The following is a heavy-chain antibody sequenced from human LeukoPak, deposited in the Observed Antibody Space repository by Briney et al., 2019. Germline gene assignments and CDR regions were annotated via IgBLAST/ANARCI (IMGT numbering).Heavy chain of an antibody. D-gene: IGHD1-7*01. J-gene: IGHJ4*02. Sequence: SETLSLTCTVSGGSISSSSYYWGWIRQPPGKGLEWIGSIYYSGSTYYNPSLKSRVTISVDTSKNQFSLKLSSATAADTAVYYCARQGYNWNSAYWGQGTLVTVSS. V-gene: IGHV4-39*01. CDR1: GGSISSSSYY. CDR3: ARQGYNWNSAY. CDR2: IYYSGST.